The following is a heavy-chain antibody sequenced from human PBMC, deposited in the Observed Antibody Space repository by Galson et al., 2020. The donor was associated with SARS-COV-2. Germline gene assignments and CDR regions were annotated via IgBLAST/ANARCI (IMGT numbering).Heavy chain of an antibody. D-gene: IGHD3-3*01. V-gene: IGHV4-31*03. Sequence: SETLSLTCTVSGGSISSGGYYWSWIRQHPGKGLEWIGYIYYSGSTYYNPSLKSRVTISVDTSKNQFSLKLSSVTAADTAVYYCARVPRITIFGVVTAFEYWGQGTLVTVSS. CDR2: IYYSGST. CDR3: ARVPRITIFGVVTAFEY. CDR1: GGSISSGGYY. J-gene: IGHJ4*02.